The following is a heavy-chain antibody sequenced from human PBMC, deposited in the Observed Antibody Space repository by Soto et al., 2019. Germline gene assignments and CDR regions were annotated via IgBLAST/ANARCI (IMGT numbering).Heavy chain of an antibody. D-gene: IGHD3-16*02. CDR1: APTVSNYG. J-gene: IGHJ6*02. CDR3: AKSAGDYRNQYKGMDV. Sequence: PGGSLRLSCVGSAPTVSNYGMHWVRQAPGKGLEWVALISYDGSEEYYADSVKGRFTLSRDNSKNNIYLEMNGLRPEDTAVYYCAKSAGDYRNQYKGMDVWGQGTTVTVSS. V-gene: IGHV3-30*18. CDR2: ISYDGSEE.